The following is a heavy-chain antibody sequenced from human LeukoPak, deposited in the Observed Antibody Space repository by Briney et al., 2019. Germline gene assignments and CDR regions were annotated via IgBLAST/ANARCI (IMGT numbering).Heavy chain of an antibody. J-gene: IGHJ4*02. CDR3: ARDRDSSGWHVADY. Sequence: ASVKVSCKASGYTFRSYDISWLRQAPGQGLEWMGWISPNNGNTNYAQKFQGRVTMTTDTPTSTAYMEMRSLRSDDTAVYYCARDRDSSGWHVADYWGQGTLVTVSS. CDR2: ISPNNGNT. D-gene: IGHD6-25*01. CDR1: GYTFRSYD. V-gene: IGHV1-18*01.